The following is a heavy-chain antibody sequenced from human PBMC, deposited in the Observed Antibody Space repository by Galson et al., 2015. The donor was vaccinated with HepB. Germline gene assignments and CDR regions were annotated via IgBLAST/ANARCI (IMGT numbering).Heavy chain of an antibody. V-gene: IGHV3-11*01. CDR3: ARVSAMKVVVIIPCFDY. CDR2: VSISGSTI. J-gene: IGHJ4*02. Sequence: SLRLSCAASGFSFSDYYMSWIRQAPGKGLEWVSYVSISGSTIYYGDSVKGRFTVSRDNAENSLSLQMNNLRVEDTAIYYCARVSAMKVVVIIPCFDYWGQGALVTVSS. D-gene: IGHD3-22*01. CDR1: GFSFSDYY.